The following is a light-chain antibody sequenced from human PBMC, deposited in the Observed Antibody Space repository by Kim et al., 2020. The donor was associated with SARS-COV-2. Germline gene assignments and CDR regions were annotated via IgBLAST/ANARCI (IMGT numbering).Light chain of an antibody. CDR2: GAS. CDR3: QQYNNWRT. V-gene: IGKV3-15*01. CDR1: QSVSNN. J-gene: IGKJ1*01. Sequence: EIVMTQSPATLSVSPGERATLSCRASQSVSNNLAWYQQKPGQAPRLLIYGASTRATGIPARFSGSGSGTEFTLTISSLQSEDFAVYCCQQYNNWRTFGQGTKVDIK.